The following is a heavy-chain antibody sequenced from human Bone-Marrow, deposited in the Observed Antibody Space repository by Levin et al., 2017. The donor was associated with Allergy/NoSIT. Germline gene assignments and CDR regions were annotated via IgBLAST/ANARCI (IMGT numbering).Heavy chain of an antibody. CDR2: ISYDGSNK. CDR1: GFTFSNYA. Sequence: PGESLKISCAASGFTFSNYAMHWVRQAPGKGLDWVAVISYDGSNKFYSDSVKGRFTISRDNSKNTLYLQINSLRAEDTALYYCARDTLSSSGWFYYFGMAVWRQGTTVTLSS. D-gene: IGHD6-19*01. V-gene: IGHV3-30-3*01. J-gene: IGHJ6*02. CDR3: ARDTLSSSGWFYYFGMAV.